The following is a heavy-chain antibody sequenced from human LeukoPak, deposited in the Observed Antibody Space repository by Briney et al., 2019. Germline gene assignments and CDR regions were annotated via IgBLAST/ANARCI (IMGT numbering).Heavy chain of an antibody. J-gene: IGHJ3*02. Sequence: AGGSLRLSCAASGFTFNSYAMHWVRQAPGKELEWVAVISYDGSNKYYADSVKGRFTISRDKSKNTLYLQMNSLRAEDTAVYYCARMPDAFDIWGQGTMVTVSS. CDR2: ISYDGSNK. V-gene: IGHV3-30-3*01. CDR1: GFTFNSYA. CDR3: ARMPDAFDI. D-gene: IGHD2-2*01.